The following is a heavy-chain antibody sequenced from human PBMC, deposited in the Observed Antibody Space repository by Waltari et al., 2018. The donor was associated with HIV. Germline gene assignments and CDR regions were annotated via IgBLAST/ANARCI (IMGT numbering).Heavy chain of an antibody. Sequence: VELVESGGGLVQPGRSLRLSCAASGFTFDDYPMHWVRQSPGKGLEWVSGISWNSGITDYGDSVKGRFTISRDNAKNSLYLQMNSLTVEDTAFYYCAKGGSHLTIFEAWFDSWGQGTLVTVSS. CDR2: ISWNSGIT. V-gene: IGHV3-9*01. CDR1: GFTFDDYP. D-gene: IGHD3-3*01. CDR3: AKGGSHLTIFEAWFDS. J-gene: IGHJ5*01.